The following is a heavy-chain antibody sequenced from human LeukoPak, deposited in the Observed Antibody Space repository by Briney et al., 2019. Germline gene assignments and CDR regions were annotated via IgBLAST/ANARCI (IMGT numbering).Heavy chain of an antibody. D-gene: IGHD6-6*01. CDR1: GYTFTSYY. V-gene: IGHV1-46*01. Sequence: ASVKVSCKASGYTFTSYYMHWVRQAPGQGLEWMGIINPSGGSTXXXXKXXXXVTMTRDTSTGTVYMELSSLRSEDTAVYYCXXPXGSRSSPFDYWGQGTLVTVSS. J-gene: IGHJ4*02. CDR3: XXPXGSRSSPFDY. CDR2: INPSGGST.